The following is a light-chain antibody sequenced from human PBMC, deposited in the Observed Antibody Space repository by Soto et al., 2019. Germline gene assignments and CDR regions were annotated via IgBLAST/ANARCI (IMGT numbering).Light chain of an antibody. Sequence: EIVLTQSPATLSVSPGERATLSCRASQSVSSNLAWYQQKPGQAPRLLIYGASTRATGIPVRFSGSGAGTDFTLTISSLQSEDFATYYCQQYNSYSPYTFGQGTKLEIK. CDR3: QQYNSYSPYT. CDR1: QSVSSN. V-gene: IGKV3-15*01. CDR2: GAS. J-gene: IGKJ2*01.